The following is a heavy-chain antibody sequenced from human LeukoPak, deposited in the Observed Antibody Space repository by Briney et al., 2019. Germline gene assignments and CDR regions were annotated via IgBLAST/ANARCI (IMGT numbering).Heavy chain of an antibody. CDR1: GDSISSSSYY. CDR2: IYYSGST. V-gene: IGHV4-39*07. J-gene: IGHJ4*02. D-gene: IGHD4-17*01. Sequence: PSETLSLTCTVSGDSISSSSYYWGWIRQPPGKGLEWIGSIYYSGSTYYNPSLKSRVTISVDTSKNQFSLKLSSVTAADTAVYYCARGNYGESFDYWGQGTLVTVSS. CDR3: ARGNYGESFDY.